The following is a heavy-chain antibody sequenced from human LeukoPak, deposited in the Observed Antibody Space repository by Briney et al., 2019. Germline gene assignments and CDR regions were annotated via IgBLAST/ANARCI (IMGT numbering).Heavy chain of an antibody. CDR1: GGSISSSGYY. CDR2: IYYSGST. CDR3: ARVAAVAGSRTFDY. V-gene: IGHV4-39*06. D-gene: IGHD6-19*01. J-gene: IGHJ4*02. Sequence: PSETLSLTCTVSGGSISSSGYYWGWIRQPPGKGLEWIGSIYYSGSTYYNPSLKSRVTISVDTSKNQVPLKLSSVTAADTAVYYCARVAAVAGSRTFDYWGQGTLVTVSS.